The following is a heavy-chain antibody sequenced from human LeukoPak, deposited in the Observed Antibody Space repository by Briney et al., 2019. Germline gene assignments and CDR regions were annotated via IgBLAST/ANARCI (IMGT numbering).Heavy chain of an antibody. D-gene: IGHD4-23*01. CDR1: GFTFSSYA. Sequence: GGSLRLSCAASGFTFSSYAMSWVRQAPGKGLEWVSAITSTGGTTYYADSVKGRFTISRDNSKNTLYLQMNSLRAEDTAVYYCAKRGADSGGNSALVAFDIWGQGTLVTVS. V-gene: IGHV3-23*01. CDR2: ITSTGGTT. J-gene: IGHJ3*02. CDR3: AKRGADSGGNSALVAFDI.